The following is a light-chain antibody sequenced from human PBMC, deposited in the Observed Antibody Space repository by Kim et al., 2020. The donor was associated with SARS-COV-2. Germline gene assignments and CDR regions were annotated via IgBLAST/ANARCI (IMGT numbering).Light chain of an antibody. V-gene: IGLV2-14*04. Sequence: GQSITISCTGTSSDVGGYNYVSWYQQHPGKAPKLMMYDVSERPSGVSNRFSGSKSGNRASLTISGLQAGDEADYYCSSYTSSSTFVFGTGTKVTVL. CDR3: SSYTSSSTFV. CDR1: SSDVGGYNY. J-gene: IGLJ1*01. CDR2: DVS.